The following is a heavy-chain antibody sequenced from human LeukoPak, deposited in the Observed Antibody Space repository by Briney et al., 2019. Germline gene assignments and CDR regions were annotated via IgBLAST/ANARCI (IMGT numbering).Heavy chain of an antibody. CDR1: GFTFSSYG. Sequence: GGSLRLSCAASGFTFSSYGMHWVRQAPGKGLEWVAVIWYDGSNKYYADSVKGRFTISRDNSKNTLCLQMNSLRAEDTAVYYCARDSGNGDIDYWGQGTLVTVSS. CDR2: IWYDGSNK. J-gene: IGHJ4*02. D-gene: IGHD4-17*01. V-gene: IGHV3-33*01. CDR3: ARDSGNGDIDY.